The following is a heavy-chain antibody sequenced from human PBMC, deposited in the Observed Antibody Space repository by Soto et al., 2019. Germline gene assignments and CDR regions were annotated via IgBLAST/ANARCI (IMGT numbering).Heavy chain of an antibody. CDR3: AKRNYYGSGSYPELYYYMDV. J-gene: IGHJ6*03. CDR2: ISGSGGST. V-gene: IGHV3-23*01. D-gene: IGHD3-10*01. CDR1: GFTISSYA. Sequence: PWGSLRLSCAASGFTISSYAMSWVRQAPGKGLEWVSAISGSGGSTYYADSVKGRFTISRDNSKNTLYLQMNSLRAEDTAVYYCAKRNYYGSGSYPELYYYMDVWGKGTTVTVSS.